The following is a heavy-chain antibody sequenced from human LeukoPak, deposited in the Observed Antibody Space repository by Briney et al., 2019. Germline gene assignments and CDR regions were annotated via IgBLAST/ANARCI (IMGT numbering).Heavy chain of an antibody. CDR1: GGSISSSSYY. J-gene: IGHJ6*03. CDR2: IYYSGST. CDR3: ARGLSGYYYYYYYMDV. V-gene: IGHV4-39*07. D-gene: IGHD3-22*01. Sequence: SETLSLTCTVPGGSISSSSYYWGWIRQPPGKGLEWIGSIYYSGSTYYNSSLKSRVTISVDTSKNQFSLKLSSVTAADTAVYYCARGLSGYYYYYYYMDVWGKGTTVTVSS.